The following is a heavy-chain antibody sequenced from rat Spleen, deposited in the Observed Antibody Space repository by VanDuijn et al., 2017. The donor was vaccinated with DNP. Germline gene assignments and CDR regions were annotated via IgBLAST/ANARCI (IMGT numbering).Heavy chain of an antibody. V-gene: IGHV5-22*01. J-gene: IGHJ2*01. CDR2: ISNEGRRI. Sequence: EVQLVESGGGLVQPGRSLKLSCEGSGFMFSNYYMAWVRQAPKKGLEWVASISNEGRRIYYGDSVKGRFTISRDNAESTLYLQMNSLRSEDMATYFCARHGRRVFDYWGQGVMVTVSS. CDR3: ARHGRRVFDY. D-gene: IGHD1-11*01. CDR1: GFMFSNYY.